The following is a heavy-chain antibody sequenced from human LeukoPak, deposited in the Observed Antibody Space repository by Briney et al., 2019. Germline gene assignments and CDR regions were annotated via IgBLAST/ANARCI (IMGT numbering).Heavy chain of an antibody. V-gene: IGHV1-69*13. J-gene: IGHJ4*02. D-gene: IGHD5-24*01. CDR2: IIPIFGTA. Sequence: ASVKASCKASGGTFSSYAISWVRQAPGQGPEWMGGIIPIFGTANYAQKFQGRVTITADESTSTAYMELSSLRSEDTAVYYCARDGVMATIGYYFDYWGQGTLVTVSS. CDR1: GGTFSSYA. CDR3: ARDGVMATIGYYFDY.